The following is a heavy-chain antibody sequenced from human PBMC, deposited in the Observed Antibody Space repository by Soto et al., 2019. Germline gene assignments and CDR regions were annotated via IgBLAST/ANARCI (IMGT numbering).Heavy chain of an antibody. J-gene: IGHJ4*02. Sequence: PGGSLRLSCAASGFTFSNYGMHWVRQAPGKGLEWVATTSNDGRKKYYADSVKGRFTISRDNSKNTLYLQMDSLRVEDTALYYCAKVFGFDSGYNFLFDHWGQGNLVTVSS. V-gene: IGHV3-30*18. D-gene: IGHD5-12*01. CDR1: GFTFSNYG. CDR3: AKVFGFDSGYNFLFDH. CDR2: TSNDGRKK.